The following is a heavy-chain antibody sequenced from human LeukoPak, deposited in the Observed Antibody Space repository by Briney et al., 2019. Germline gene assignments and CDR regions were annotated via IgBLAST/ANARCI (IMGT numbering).Heavy chain of an antibody. CDR2: IYHSGST. J-gene: IGHJ6*02. CDR1: GGSISNENW. Sequence: PSETLSLTCAVSGGSISNENWWGWVRRPPGKGLEWIGEIYHSGSTNYIPPLKSRVTISVDKSKNQFSLKLTSVTAADTAVYYCAGSPIGYDMDVWGQGTTVTVSS. V-gene: IGHV4-4*02. CDR3: AGSPIGYDMDV.